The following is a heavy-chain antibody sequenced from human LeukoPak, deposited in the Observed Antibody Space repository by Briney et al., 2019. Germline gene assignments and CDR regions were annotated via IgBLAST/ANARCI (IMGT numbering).Heavy chain of an antibody. V-gene: IGHV4-39*07. CDR3: AKRNNPSSSSFIWFDP. CDR2: IHYSGST. D-gene: IGHD6-6*01. J-gene: IGHJ5*02. CDR1: GGSISSISSNN. Sequence: SETLSLTCAVSGGSISSISSNNWAWIRQPPGKGLELIAAIHYSGSTYYNPSFMSRVTISVDTSKNQFSLKLSSVTAADTAVYYCAKRNNPSSSSFIWFDPWGQGTLVTVSS.